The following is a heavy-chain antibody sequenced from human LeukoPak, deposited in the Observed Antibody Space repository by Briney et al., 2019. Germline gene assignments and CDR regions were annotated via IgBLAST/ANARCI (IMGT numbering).Heavy chain of an antibody. Sequence: GGSLRLSCAASGFTFSSYSMNWVRQAPGKGLEWVSYISSSSSTIYYADSVKGRFTISRDNAKNSLYLQMSSLIAEDTAVYYCARQYSYDSRYFDYWGQGTLVTVSS. D-gene: IGHD5-18*01. CDR1: GFTFSSYS. J-gene: IGHJ4*02. V-gene: IGHV3-48*04. CDR3: ARQYSYDSRYFDY. CDR2: ISSSSSTI.